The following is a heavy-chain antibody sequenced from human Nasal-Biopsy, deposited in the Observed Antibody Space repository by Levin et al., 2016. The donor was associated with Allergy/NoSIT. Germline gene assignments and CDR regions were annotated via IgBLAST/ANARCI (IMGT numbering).Heavy chain of an antibody. CDR2: INPNSGGT. V-gene: IGHV1-2*02. J-gene: IGHJ6*02. D-gene: IGHD6-19*01. CDR3: ARRRASVAVSNPSSGLDV. Sequence: ASVKVSCKASGYTFSAYYIHWVRQAPGQGLEWLGWINPNSGGTNYAQRFQGRVTITRDTSLTSAYMELTSLRSDDTAVFYCARRRASVAVSNPSSGLDVWGQGTTVTVS. CDR1: GYTFSAYY.